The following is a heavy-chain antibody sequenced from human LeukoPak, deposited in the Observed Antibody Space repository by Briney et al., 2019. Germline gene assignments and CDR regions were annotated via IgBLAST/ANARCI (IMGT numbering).Heavy chain of an antibody. J-gene: IGHJ5*02. CDR1: GYTFTSYY. D-gene: IGHD6-6*01. Sequence: GASVKVSCKASGYTFTSYYMHWVRQAPGQGLEWMGIINPSGGSTSYAQKFQGRVTMTRDMSTSTVYMELSSLRSEDTAVYYCARAALSIAARPSWFDPWGQGALVTVSS. CDR2: INPSGGST. CDR3: ARAALSIAARPSWFDP. V-gene: IGHV1-46*01.